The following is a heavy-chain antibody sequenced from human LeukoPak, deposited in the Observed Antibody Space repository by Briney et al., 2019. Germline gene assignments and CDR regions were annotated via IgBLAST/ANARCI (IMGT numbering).Heavy chain of an antibody. CDR3: ARDRGEIIAAHYYYYYMDV. D-gene: IGHD6-6*01. Sequence: SVKVSCKASGGTFSSYAISWVRQAPGQGLEWMGRIIPIFGTANYAQKFQGRVTITTDESTSTAYMELSSLRSEDTAVYYCARDRGEIIAAHYYYYYMDVWGKGTTVTVSS. CDR1: GGTFSSYA. J-gene: IGHJ6*03. V-gene: IGHV1-69*05. CDR2: IIPIFGTA.